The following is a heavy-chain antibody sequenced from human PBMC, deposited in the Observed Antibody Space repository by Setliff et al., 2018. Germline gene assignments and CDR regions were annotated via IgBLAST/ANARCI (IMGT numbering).Heavy chain of an antibody. CDR3: TTDPSPTFGGVIGAAFDI. CDR1: GFTFSNAW. V-gene: IGHV3-15*07. CDR2: IKRKTDGLTT. J-gene: IGHJ3*02. Sequence: LRLSCAASGFTFSNAWMNWVRQAPGKGLERVGRIKRKTDGLTTDYAAPVKGRFTISRDDSKNTLYLQMNSLKTEDTAVYYCTTDPSPTFGGVIGAAFDIWGQGTMVTVSS. D-gene: IGHD3-16*01.